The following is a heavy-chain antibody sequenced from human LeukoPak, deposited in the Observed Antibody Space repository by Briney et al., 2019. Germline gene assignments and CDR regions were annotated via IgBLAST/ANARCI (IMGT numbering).Heavy chain of an antibody. Sequence: ASVKVSCKASGYTFTGYYMHWVRQAPGQGLEWMGWINPNSGGTNYAQKFQGRVTMTRDTSISTAYMELSRLRSDDTAVYYCARELDTAMVGDIDYWGQGTLVTVSS. CDR1: GYTFTGYY. CDR2: INPNSGGT. D-gene: IGHD5-18*01. J-gene: IGHJ4*02. V-gene: IGHV1-2*02. CDR3: ARELDTAMVGDIDY.